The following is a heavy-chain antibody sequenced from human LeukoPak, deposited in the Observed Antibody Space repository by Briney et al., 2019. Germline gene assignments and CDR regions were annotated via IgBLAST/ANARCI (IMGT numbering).Heavy chain of an antibody. Sequence: SETLSLTCTVSGGSISSSSYYWGWIRQPPGTGLEWIGSIYYSGSTYYNPSLKSRVTISVDTSKNQFSLKLSSVTAADTAVYYCAREGPRVVTAIDYWGQGTLVTVSS. CDR3: AREGPRVVTAIDY. CDR1: GGSISSSSYY. CDR2: IYYSGST. V-gene: IGHV4-39*02. J-gene: IGHJ4*02. D-gene: IGHD3-22*01.